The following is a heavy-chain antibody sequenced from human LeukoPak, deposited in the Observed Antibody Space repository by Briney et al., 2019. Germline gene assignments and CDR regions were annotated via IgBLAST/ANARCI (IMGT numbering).Heavy chain of an antibody. V-gene: IGHV4-34*01. CDR1: GGSFSGYY. CDR2: INHSGST. J-gene: IGHJ6*02. D-gene: IGHD2-2*01. Sequence: SETLSLTCAVYGGSFSGYYWGWIRQPPGKGLEWIGEINHSGSTNYNPSLKSRVTISVDTSKNQFSLKLSSVTAADTAVYYCARGGAGACSSTSCYYYYGMDVWGQGTTVTVSS. CDR3: ARGGAGACSSTSCYYYYGMDV.